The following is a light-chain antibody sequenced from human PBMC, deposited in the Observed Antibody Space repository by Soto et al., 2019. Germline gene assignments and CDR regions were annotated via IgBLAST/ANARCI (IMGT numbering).Light chain of an antibody. CDR1: QYINTR. V-gene: IGKV3-20*01. J-gene: IGKJ3*01. Sequence: EIVLTQSPATLSSFPGDRVTLSCRASQYINTRLAWYQHRPGQAPRLLIYQTSIRAAGIPARFSASGSGTDFTLTISRLEPEDFAVYYCQQYGNSPATFGPGTKVDI. CDR2: QTS. CDR3: QQYGNSPAT.